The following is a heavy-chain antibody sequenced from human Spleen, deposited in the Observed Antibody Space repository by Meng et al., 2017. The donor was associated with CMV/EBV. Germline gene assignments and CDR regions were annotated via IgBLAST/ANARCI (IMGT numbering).Heavy chain of an antibody. CDR3: ARDIYCSSTSCYRGAFDI. D-gene: IGHD2-2*02. V-gene: IGHV3-73*01. J-gene: IGHJ3*02. CDR1: GFTFSGSA. Sequence: GESLKISCAASGFTFSGSAMHWVRQASGKGLEWVGRISSKPNNYATEYAASVKGRFTISRDDSKNTAYLQMDSLKTEDTAVYYCARDIYCSSTSCYRGAFDIWGQGTMVTVSS. CDR2: ISSKPNNYAT.